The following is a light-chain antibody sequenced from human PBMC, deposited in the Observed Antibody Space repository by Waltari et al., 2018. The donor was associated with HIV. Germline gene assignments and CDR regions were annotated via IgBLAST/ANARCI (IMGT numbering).Light chain of an antibody. CDR1: SGRDF. V-gene: IGLV1-47*01. J-gene: IGLJ2*01. Sequence: SGRDFVYWYQVLPGTAPKLLIQRSYQRASGVPDRFSGSKSDTSASLAISGLRSEDEADYYCAVWDDNLNVVFGGGTKLTVL. CDR2: RSY. CDR3: AVWDDNLNVV.